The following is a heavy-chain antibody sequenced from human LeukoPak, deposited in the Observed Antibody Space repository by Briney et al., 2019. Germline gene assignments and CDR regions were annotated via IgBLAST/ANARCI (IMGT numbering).Heavy chain of an antibody. V-gene: IGHV4-38-2*01. CDR2: IYYGGHT. J-gene: IGHJ4*02. CDR3: HMVGATVAAREDDY. Sequence: GSLRLSCEASGFTFSDHSMSWIRQPPGKGPEWIGSIYYGGHTYYNPSLKNRVTISVDTSKNQFSLRLTSVTAADTAMYYCHMVGATVAAREDDYWGQGVLVTVST. D-gene: IGHD4-23*01. CDR1: GFTFSDHS.